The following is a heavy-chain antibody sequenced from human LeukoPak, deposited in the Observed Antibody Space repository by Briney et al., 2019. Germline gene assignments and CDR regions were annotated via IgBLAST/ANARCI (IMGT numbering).Heavy chain of an antibody. D-gene: IGHD6-25*01. CDR2: ISAYNGNT. CDR1: VYTFTSAS. CDR3: ERSLLLAATYYWVVS. Sequence: GASVKISCKASVYTFTSASISCVRDAPGQGLEWRGWISAYNGNTNYAQKLQGRVTMTTETSTSTAHMELRSLRSDDKAEYCRERSLLLAATYYWVVSWGEGAIVTDSP. V-gene: IGHV1-18*01. J-gene: IGHJ5*02.